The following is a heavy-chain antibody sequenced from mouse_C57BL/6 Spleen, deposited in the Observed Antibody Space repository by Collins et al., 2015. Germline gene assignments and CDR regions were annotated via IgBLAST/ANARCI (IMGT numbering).Heavy chain of an antibody. CDR2: ISSGGSYT. CDR3: ARGNYGNYYYAMDY. V-gene: IGHV5-9-4*01. J-gene: IGHJ4*01. Sequence: EVQLVESGGGLVKPGGSLKLSCAASGFTFSSYAMSWVRQSPEKRLEWVAEISSGGSYTYYPDTVTGRFTISRDNAKNTLYLEMSSLRSEDTAMYYCARGNYGNYYYAMDYWGQGTSVTVSS. CDR1: GFTFSSYA. D-gene: IGHD2-1*01.